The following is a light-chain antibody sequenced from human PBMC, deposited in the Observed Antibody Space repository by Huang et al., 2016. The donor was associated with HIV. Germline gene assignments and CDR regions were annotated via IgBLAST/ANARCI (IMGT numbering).Light chain of an antibody. CDR1: QGISKY. CDR3: LQHNTYPWT. J-gene: IGKJ1*01. CDR2: AAS. V-gene: IGKV1-17*03. Sequence: DIQMTQSPSAMSESVGDRVTITCRARQGISKYLAWFQQKPGKGPKRLIYAASHLQSGVPSRFSGSGSETEFTLTITSLQPEDFASYYCLQHNTYPWTFGQGTKVEI.